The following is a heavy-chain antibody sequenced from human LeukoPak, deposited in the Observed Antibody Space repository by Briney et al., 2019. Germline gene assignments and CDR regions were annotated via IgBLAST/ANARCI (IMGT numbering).Heavy chain of an antibody. CDR2: IYYSGST. J-gene: IGHJ5*02. D-gene: IGHD5-18*01. CDR1: GGSISSSSYY. V-gene: IGHV4-39*07. Sequence: SETLSLTCTVSGGSISSSSYYWGWIRQPPGKGLEWIGSIYYSGSTYYNPSLKSRVTISVDTSKNQFSLKLSSVTAADTAVYYCARPNRVDTAMAKGWFDPWGQGTLVTVSS. CDR3: ARPNRVDTAMAKGWFDP.